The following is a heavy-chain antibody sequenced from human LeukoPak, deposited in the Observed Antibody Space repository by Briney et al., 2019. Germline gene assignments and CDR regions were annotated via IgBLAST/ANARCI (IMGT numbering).Heavy chain of an antibody. V-gene: IGHV3-30-3*01. J-gene: IGHJ5*02. CDR2: ISYDGSNK. D-gene: IGHD2-15*01. Sequence: GGSLRLSCAASGFTFSSYAMHWVRQAPGKGLEWVAVISYDGSNKYYADSVKGQFTISRDNSKNTLYLQMNSLRAEDTAVYYCARDQVAAGYVDWFDPWGQGTLVTVSS. CDR1: GFTFSSYA. CDR3: ARDQVAAGYVDWFDP.